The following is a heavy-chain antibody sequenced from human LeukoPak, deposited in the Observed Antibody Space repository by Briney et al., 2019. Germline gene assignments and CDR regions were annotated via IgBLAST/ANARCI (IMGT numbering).Heavy chain of an antibody. CDR2: IRYDGTNK. Sequence: PGGSLRLSCAASGFTFSSYGMHWVRQTPGKGLEWVAFIRYDGTNKHYADSVKGRFTISRDNSKNTLYLQMNSLRPEDTAVYYCAREAYDILTGYYRQFDYWGQRTVVTVSS. CDR3: AREAYDILTGYYRQFDY. CDR1: GFTFSSYG. V-gene: IGHV3-30*02. J-gene: IGHJ4*02. D-gene: IGHD3-9*01.